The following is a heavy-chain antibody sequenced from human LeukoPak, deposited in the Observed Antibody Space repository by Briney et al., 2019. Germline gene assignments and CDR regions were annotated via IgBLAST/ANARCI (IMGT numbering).Heavy chain of an antibody. D-gene: IGHD3-16*01. J-gene: IGHJ4*02. V-gene: IGHV4-39*01. CDR1: GGSISSSSYY. Sequence: SETLSLTCTVPGGSISSSSYYWGWIRQPPGKGLEWLGSIYYSGCTYYNPSLKSRLTISVDPSKHQLSLKLSSVGAADRAVYYCARGNYEYVWGGIDYWGQGTLVTVSS. CDR2: IYYSGCT. CDR3: ARGNYEYVWGGIDY.